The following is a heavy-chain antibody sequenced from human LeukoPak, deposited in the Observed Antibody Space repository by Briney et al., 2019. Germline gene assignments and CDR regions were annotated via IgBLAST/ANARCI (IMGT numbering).Heavy chain of an antibody. Sequence: GGSLRLSCAASGFTFSSYAMHWVRQAPGKGLEYVSAISSNGGSTYYANSVKGRFTISRDNSKNTLYLQMGSLRAEDMAVYYCARAGGTVVTRLLDYWGQGTLVTVSS. V-gene: IGHV3-64*01. D-gene: IGHD4-23*01. J-gene: IGHJ4*02. CDR3: ARAGGTVVTRLLDY. CDR2: ISSNGGST. CDR1: GFTFSSYA.